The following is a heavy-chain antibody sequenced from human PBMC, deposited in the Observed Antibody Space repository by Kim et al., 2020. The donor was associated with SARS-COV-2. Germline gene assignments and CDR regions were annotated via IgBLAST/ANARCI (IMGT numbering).Heavy chain of an antibody. CDR3: ARGSAGSTVTASSNAFLDV. CDR1: GGSFSGFS. Sequence: SETLSLTCEVHGGSFSGFSWNWIRQAPGRGLEWIGEISPSGSTNYNPSLESRVTMSAATPRNPFSLRLHSLTAADTAVYYCARGSAGSTVTASSNAFLDVWGRGTTVTVSS. V-gene: IGHV4-34*01. CDR2: ISPSGST. D-gene: IGHD4-17*01. J-gene: IGHJ6*04.